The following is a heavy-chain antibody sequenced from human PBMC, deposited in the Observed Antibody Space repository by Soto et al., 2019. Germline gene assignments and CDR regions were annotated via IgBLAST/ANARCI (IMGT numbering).Heavy chain of an antibody. CDR1: GGSLGNFF. V-gene: IGHV4-59*01. J-gene: IGHJ4*02. Sequence: QVQLQESGPGLVKPSETLSLTCTVSGGSLGNFFWSWIRQAPGKGLECIGYIYSSGVSKYNPSLMSRVTMSVDQSKNQFSLMMTAVTAADTAVYYCARYCSDSGCQSFEHWGQGILVSVSS. D-gene: IGHD3-22*01. CDR3: ARYCSDSGCQSFEH. CDR2: IYSSGVS.